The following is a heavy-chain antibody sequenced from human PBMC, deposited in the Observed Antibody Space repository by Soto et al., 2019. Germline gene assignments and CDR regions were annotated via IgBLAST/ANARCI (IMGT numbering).Heavy chain of an antibody. J-gene: IGHJ5*02. CDR1: GGTFSSYA. Sequence: QVQLVQSGAEVKQPGSSVKVSCKASGGTFSSYAISWVRQAPGQGLEWMGGIIPIFGTANYAQKFQGRVTIPADESTSTAYMELSSLRSEDTAVDYCVVVTAHRCWFAPWGQGTLVTVSS. V-gene: IGHV1-69*01. D-gene: IGHD2-21*02. CDR2: IIPIFGTA. CDR3: VVVTAHRCWFAP.